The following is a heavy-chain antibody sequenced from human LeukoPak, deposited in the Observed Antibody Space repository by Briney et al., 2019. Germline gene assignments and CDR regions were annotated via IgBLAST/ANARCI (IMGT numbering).Heavy chain of an antibody. CDR3: AKSPQITYYDFWSGYHGGDAFDI. CDR2: ISGSGGST. CDR1: GFTFSSYA. D-gene: IGHD3-3*01. J-gene: IGHJ3*02. Sequence: GGSLRLSCAASGFTFSSYAMSWVRQAPGKGLEWVSAISGSGGSTHYADSVKGRFTISRDNSKNTLYLQMNSLRDEDTAVYYCAKSPQITYYDFWSGYHGGDAFDIWGQGTMVTVSS. V-gene: IGHV3-23*01.